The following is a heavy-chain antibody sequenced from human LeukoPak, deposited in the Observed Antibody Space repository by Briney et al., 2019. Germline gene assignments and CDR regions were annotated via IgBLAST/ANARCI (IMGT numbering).Heavy chain of an antibody. CDR1: GFTVSSYW. CDR3: ARDSGN. CDR2: IKQDGSEK. Sequence: GGSLRLSCAASGFTVSSYWMNWVRQAPGKGLEWVANIKQDGSEKYYVDSVKGRFTISRDNAKNSLYLQMNSLRAEDTAVYYCARDSGNWGQGTLVTVSS. J-gene: IGHJ4*02. V-gene: IGHV3-7*01. D-gene: IGHD3-10*01.